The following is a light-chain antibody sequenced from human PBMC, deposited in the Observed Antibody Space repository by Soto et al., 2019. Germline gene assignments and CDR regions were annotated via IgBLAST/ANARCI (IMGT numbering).Light chain of an antibody. Sequence: QLVLTQSPSASASLGASVMLTCTLSSGHSRYAIAWHQQHPDKGPRFLMKVNSDGSLNKGDGIPDRFSGSSSGTKRYLTIASLRPEDEADYYCQTWGTGIWVFGGGTKVTVL. CDR3: QTWGTGIWV. V-gene: IGLV4-69*02. CDR1: SGHSRYA. CDR2: VNSDGSL. J-gene: IGLJ3*02.